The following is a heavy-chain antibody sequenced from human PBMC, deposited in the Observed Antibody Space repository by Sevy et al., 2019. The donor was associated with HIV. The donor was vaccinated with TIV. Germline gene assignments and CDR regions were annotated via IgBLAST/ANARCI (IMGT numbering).Heavy chain of an antibody. Sequence: GGSLRLSCAASGFRFDRYSMNWVRQAPGKGLEWVSDISSGSSSINYADSVKDRFTISRDNAKKSLFLQMNSLRAEDTAVYYCARGPSIFGDVDGLNIWGQGTMVTVSS. V-gene: IGHV3-48*01. D-gene: IGHD3-3*01. CDR1: GFRFDRYS. J-gene: IGHJ3*02. CDR3: ARGPSIFGDVDGLNI. CDR2: ISSGSSSI.